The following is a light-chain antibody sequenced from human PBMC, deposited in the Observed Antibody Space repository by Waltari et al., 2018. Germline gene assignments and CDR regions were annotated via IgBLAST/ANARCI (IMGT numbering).Light chain of an antibody. CDR3: SSYTSSSPWV. J-gene: IGLJ3*02. Sequence: QSALTQPASVSGSPGQSITISCTGTSSDVCVYNYVSWYQQHPGKAPKLMIYEVSNRPSGVSNRFSGSKSGNTASLTISGLQAEDEADYYCSSYTSSSPWVFGGGTKLTVL. CDR2: EVS. CDR1: SSDVCVYNY. V-gene: IGLV2-14*01.